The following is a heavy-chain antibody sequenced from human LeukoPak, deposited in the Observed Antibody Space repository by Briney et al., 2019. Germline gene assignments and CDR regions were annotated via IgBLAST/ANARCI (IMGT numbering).Heavy chain of an antibody. V-gene: IGHV4-30-2*01. CDR1: GGSISSGGYS. CDR3: ARAPGSYYHYFDY. CDR2: IYHSGST. J-gene: IGHJ4*02. D-gene: IGHD1-26*01. Sequence: PSQTLSLTCAVSGGSISSGGYSWSWIRQPPGKGLEWIGYIYHSGSTYYNPSLKSRVTISVDRSKNQFSLKLSSVTAADTAVYYCARAPGSYYHYFDYWGQGTLVTVSS.